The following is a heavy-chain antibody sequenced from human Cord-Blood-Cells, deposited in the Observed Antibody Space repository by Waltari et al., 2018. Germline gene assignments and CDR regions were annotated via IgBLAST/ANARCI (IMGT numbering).Heavy chain of an antibody. V-gene: IGHV1-69*01. CDR1: GGTFSSYA. Sequence: QVQLVQSGAEVKKPGSSVKVSCKASGGTFSSYAISWVRQAPGQGLEWMGGIIPIFGTANYAQKFQGRVTITADESASTAYMELSSLRSEDTAVYYGASTRGGYLKNDYYYMDVWGKGTTVTVSS. CDR2: IIPIFGTA. J-gene: IGHJ6*03. CDR3: ASTRGGYLKNDYYYMDV. D-gene: IGHD1-1*01.